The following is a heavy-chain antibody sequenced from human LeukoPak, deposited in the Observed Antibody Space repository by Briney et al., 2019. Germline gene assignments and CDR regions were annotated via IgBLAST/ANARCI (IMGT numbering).Heavy chain of an antibody. J-gene: IGHJ3*02. CDR2: INSDGSST. V-gene: IGHV3-74*01. CDR1: GFTFSSYW. Sequence: GGSLRLSCAASGFTFSSYWMHWVRQAPGKGLVWVSRINSDGSSTSYADSLKGRFTISRDTAKNTLYLQMNSLRAEDTAVYYCARDLELRDDAFDIWGQGTMVTVSS. D-gene: IGHD3-16*01. CDR3: ARDLELRDDAFDI.